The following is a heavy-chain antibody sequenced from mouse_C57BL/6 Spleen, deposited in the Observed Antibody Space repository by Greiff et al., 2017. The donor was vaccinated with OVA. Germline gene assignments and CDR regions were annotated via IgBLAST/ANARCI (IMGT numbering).Heavy chain of an antibody. V-gene: IGHV1-15*01. J-gene: IGHJ4*01. CDR3: TRDLFGYAMDY. Sequence: QVQLQQSGAELVRPGASVTLSCKASGYTFTDYEMHWVKQTPVHGLEWIGAIDPETGGTAYNQKFKGKAILIADKSSSTAYMELRSLTSEDSAVYYWTRDLFGYAMDYWGQGTSVTVSS. CDR1: GYTFTDYE. D-gene: IGHD1-1*01. CDR2: IDPETGGT.